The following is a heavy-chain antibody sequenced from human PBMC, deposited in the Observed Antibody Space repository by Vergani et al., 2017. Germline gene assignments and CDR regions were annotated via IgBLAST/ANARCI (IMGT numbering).Heavy chain of an antibody. CDR3: ARKGVDTAMVYYFDY. CDR2: IGGSGGST. J-gene: IGHJ4*02. D-gene: IGHD5-18*01. CDR1: GFTFSSYA. Sequence: EVQLLESGGGLVQPGGSLRLSCAASGFTFSSYAMSWVRQAPGKGLEWVSAIGGSGGSTYYADSVKGRFTISRDNSKNTLYLQMNSLRAEDTAVYYCARKGVDTAMVYYFDYWGQGTLVTVSS. V-gene: IGHV3-23*01.